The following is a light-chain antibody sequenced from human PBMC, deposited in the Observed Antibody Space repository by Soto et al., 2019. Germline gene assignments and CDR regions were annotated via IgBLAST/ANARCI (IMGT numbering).Light chain of an antibody. CDR3: QQYGSSPLT. CDR1: QSVSSSY. J-gene: IGKJ4*01. V-gene: IGKV3-20*01. Sequence: IVLTQSPGTLSLSPGERATLSCRASQSVSSSYLAWYQQKPGQAPRLLIYGASSRATGIPDRFSGSGFGTDFTLTISRLEPEDFAVYYCQQYGSSPLTFGGGTKVDIK. CDR2: GAS.